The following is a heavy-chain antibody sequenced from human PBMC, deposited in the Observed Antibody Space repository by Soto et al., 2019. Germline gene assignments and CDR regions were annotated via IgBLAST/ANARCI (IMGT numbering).Heavy chain of an antibody. J-gene: IGHJ4*02. CDR1: GYTLTTYY. CDR2: IDPTGRTT. Sequence: ASVKVSFKASGYTLTTYYIHWVRQAPGQGLEWTGIIDPTGRTTNYAQKFQGRVTMTRDTSTSTVYMQLSSLRYEDTAVYYCATNVGSTVGPDFDYWGQGTLVTVSS. D-gene: IGHD1-26*01. CDR3: ATNVGSTVGPDFDY. V-gene: IGHV1-46*01.